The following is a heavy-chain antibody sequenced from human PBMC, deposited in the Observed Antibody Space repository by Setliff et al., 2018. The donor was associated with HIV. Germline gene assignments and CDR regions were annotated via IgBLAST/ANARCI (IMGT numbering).Heavy chain of an antibody. J-gene: IGHJ4*02. CDR2: INHSGST. D-gene: IGHD3-3*01. Sequence: PSETLSLTCAVSGGSISSSDWWSWVRQPPGKGLEWIGEINHSGSTNYNPSLKSRVTISVDTSKNQFSLKLSSVTAADTAVYYCAIGSGWFDYWGQGTLVTAPQ. CDR3: AIGSGWFDY. CDR1: GGSISSSDW. V-gene: IGHV4-4*02.